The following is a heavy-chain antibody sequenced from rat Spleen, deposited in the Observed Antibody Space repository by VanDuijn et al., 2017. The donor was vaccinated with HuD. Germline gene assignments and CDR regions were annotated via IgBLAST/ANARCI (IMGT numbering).Heavy chain of an antibody. CDR2: ISSGVGST. D-gene: IGHD5-1*01. CDR1: GFTFSDYY. V-gene: IGHV5-20*01. CDR3: TTTWEFDY. J-gene: IGHJ2*01. Sequence: EVQLVESGGGLVQPGRSLKLSCAASGFTFSDYYMAWVRQAPTKGLEWVASISSGVGSTYYRDSVKGRFTISRDNAKSSLYLQMDSMRSEDTATYKCTTTWEFDYWGQGVMVTVSS.